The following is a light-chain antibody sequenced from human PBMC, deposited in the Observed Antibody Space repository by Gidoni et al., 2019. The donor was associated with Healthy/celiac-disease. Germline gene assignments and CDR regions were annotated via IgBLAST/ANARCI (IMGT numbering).Light chain of an antibody. CDR3: MQALQTPAT. CDR1: QSLLHSNGYNY. V-gene: IGKV2-28*01. J-gene: IGKJ4*01. Sequence: DIVMTQSPLSLPVTPGEPASISCRSSQSLLHSNGYNYLDWYLQQPGQSPQLLIYLGSNRASGVPDRVSGSGSGTDFTLKISRVEAEDVGVYYCMQALQTPATFGGGTKVEIK. CDR2: LGS.